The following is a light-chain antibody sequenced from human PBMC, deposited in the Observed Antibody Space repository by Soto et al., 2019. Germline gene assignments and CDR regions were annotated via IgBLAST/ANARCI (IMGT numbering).Light chain of an antibody. V-gene: IGKV1-33*01. Sequence: DIQMTQSPSSLSASVGDRVTITCQASQDIINYLNWYQQKPGKAPKLLIYDASNLETGVPSRFSGSGYGTDFTFTISSRQPEDIATYYCQQYDNYPLFGQGTKLEIK. CDR2: DAS. CDR1: QDIINY. CDR3: QQYDNYPL. J-gene: IGKJ2*01.